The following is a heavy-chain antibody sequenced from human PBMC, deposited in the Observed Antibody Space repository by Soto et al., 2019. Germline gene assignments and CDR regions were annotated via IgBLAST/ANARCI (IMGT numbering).Heavy chain of an antibody. CDR2: ISYDGGNK. Sequence: SLRLSCAASXFTFSSYGMHWVRQAPGKGLEWVAVISYDGGNKYYADSVKGRFTISRDNSKNTLYLQMNSLRAEDTAVYYCAKKLRGYSPGYYYYGMDVWGQGTTVTVSS. V-gene: IGHV3-30*18. CDR3: AKKLRGYSPGYYYYGMDV. D-gene: IGHD5-18*01. CDR1: XFTFSSYG. J-gene: IGHJ6*02.